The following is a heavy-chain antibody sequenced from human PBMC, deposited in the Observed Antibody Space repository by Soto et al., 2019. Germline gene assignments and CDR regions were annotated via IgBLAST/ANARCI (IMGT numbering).Heavy chain of an antibody. V-gene: IGHV1-69*13. CDR2: IIPIFGTA. CDR3: ARNPTDTALLNQHAY. CDR1: GGTFSSYA. Sequence: ASVKVSCKASGGTFSSYAISWVRQAPGQGLEWMGGIIPIFGTANYAQKFQGRVTITADESTSTAYMELSSLRSEDTAVYYCARNPTDTALLNQHAYWGQGTPVTVSS. D-gene: IGHD5-18*01. J-gene: IGHJ1*01.